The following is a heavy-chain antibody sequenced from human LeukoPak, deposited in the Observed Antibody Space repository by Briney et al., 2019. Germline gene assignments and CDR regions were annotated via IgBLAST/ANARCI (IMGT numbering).Heavy chain of an antibody. CDR3: ARSLFPIVVVPAAIPNYYYYGMDV. CDR2: INPNSGGT. CDR1: GYTFTGYY. J-gene: IGHJ6*02. V-gene: IGHV1-2*02. Sequence: GASVKVSCKASGYTFTGYYMHWVRQAPGQGLEWMGWINPNSGGTNYALKFQGRVTMTRDTSISTAYMELSRLRSDDTAVYYCARSLFPIVVVPAAIPNYYYYGMDVWGQGTTVTVSS. D-gene: IGHD2-2*02.